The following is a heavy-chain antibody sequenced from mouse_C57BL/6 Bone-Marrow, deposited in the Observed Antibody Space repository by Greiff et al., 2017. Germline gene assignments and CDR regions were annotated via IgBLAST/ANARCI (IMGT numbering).Heavy chain of an antibody. Sequence: EVHLVESGEGLVKPGGSLKLSCAASGFTFSSYAMSWVRQTPEKRLEWVAYISSGGDYIYYADTVKGRFTISRDNARNTLYLQMSSLKSEDTAMYYCTRDYYGSSFYWYFDVWGTGTTVTVSS. J-gene: IGHJ1*03. D-gene: IGHD1-1*01. CDR2: ISSGGDYI. CDR3: TRDYYGSSFYWYFDV. V-gene: IGHV5-9-1*02. CDR1: GFTFSSYA.